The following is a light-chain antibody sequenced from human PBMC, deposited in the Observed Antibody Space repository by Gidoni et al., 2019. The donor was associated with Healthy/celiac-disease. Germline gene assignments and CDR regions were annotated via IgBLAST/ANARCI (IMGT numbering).Light chain of an antibody. CDR1: QSLLHSNGYNY. J-gene: IGKJ2*01. CDR2: LGA. Sequence: DIVMTQSPISLPVTPGEPASISCRSSQSLLHSNGYNYLDLYLQKPGQSPQLLIYLGANRASGVPDRFSVSGSGTDFTLKISRVEAEDVGVYYCMQSLQPPPTFGQGTKLEIK. CDR3: MQSLQPPPT. V-gene: IGKV2-28*01.